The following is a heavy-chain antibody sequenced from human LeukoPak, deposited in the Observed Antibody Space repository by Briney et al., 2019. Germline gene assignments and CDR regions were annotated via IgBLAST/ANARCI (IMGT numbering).Heavy chain of an antibody. CDR3: AKDGNNDFWSGYYYYFDY. D-gene: IGHD3-3*01. CDR1: GVTFSSYA. J-gene: IGHJ4*02. V-gene: IGHV3-23*01. CDR2: ISGSGGST. Sequence: GGSLRPPCAASGVTFSSYAMNWVRQAPGKGLEWVSAISGSGGSTYYADSMKGRFTISRDNSKNTLYLQMNTLRAEDTAVYYCAKDGNNDFWSGYYYYFDYWGQGTLVTVSS.